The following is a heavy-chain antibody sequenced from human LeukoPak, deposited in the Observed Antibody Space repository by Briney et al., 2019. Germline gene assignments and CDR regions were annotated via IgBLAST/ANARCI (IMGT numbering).Heavy chain of an antibody. CDR1: GGSISGYY. V-gene: IGHV4-4*07. Sequence: PSETLSLTCTASGGSISGYYWSWIRQPAGEGLEWIGHIHTSGKTNYNLSLKSRVSMSVDTSKNQFSLKLTSVTAADTAVYYCVRGGPAAAAVFDYWGREPWSPSPQ. D-gene: IGHD6-13*01. J-gene: IGHJ4*02. CDR2: IHTSGKT. CDR3: VRGGPAAAAVFDY.